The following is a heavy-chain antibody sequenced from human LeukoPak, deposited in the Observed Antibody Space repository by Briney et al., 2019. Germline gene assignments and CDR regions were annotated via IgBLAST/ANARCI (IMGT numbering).Heavy chain of an antibody. Sequence: GGSLRLSCAASGFTFSDYFMNWVRQAPGKGLEYVSSISGSSRHIYYADSVKGRFTISRDNTKSSLYLQMNSLRVEDMAVYYCVRGYCGGDCYGDWGQGTLVTVSS. D-gene: IGHD2-21*02. CDR2: ISGSSRHI. V-gene: IGHV3-21*01. CDR1: GFTFSDYF. J-gene: IGHJ1*01. CDR3: VRGYCGGDCYGD.